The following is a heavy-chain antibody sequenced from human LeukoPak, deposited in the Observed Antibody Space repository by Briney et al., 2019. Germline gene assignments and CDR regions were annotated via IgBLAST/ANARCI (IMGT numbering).Heavy chain of an antibody. CDR2: IRYDGSNK. CDR3: ARAYYYDCTDY. V-gene: IGHV3-30*02. D-gene: IGHD3-22*01. CDR1: GFTFSSYG. J-gene: IGHJ4*02. Sequence: GGSLRLSCAASGFTFSSYGMHWVRQAPGKGLEWVAFIRYDGSNKYYADSAKGRFTISRDNSKNTLYLQMNSLRAEDTAVYYCARAYYYDCTDYWGQGTLVTVSS.